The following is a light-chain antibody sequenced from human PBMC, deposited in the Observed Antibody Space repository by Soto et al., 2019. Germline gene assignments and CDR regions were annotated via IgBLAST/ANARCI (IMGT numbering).Light chain of an antibody. CDR2: DVS. J-gene: IGLJ1*01. CDR3: SSYTSSSPYV. CDR1: SSDVGGYNY. Sequence: QSVLTQPASVSGSPGQSITISCTGTSSDVGGYNYVSWYQQHPGKAPKLMIYDVSNRPSGVSNRFSGSKSGNTASLTISGLQAEDGDDYYCSSYTSSSPYVFGTGTKVTVL. V-gene: IGLV2-14*01.